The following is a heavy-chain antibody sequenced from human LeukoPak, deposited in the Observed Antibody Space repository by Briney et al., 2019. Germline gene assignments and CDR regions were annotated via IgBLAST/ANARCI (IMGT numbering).Heavy chain of an antibody. D-gene: IGHD6-6*01. CDR1: GLTVSDTY. CDR2: INSGWNT. Sequence: HPGGSLRLSCAASGLTVSDTYMSWVRQAPGKGLEWVSFINSGWNTHYADSVKGRFTISRDNSKNTLYLQMNSLRAEDTAVYYCARDPSNPTAFDYWGQGTLVTVSS. J-gene: IGHJ4*02. CDR3: ARDPSNPTAFDY. V-gene: IGHV3-66*02.